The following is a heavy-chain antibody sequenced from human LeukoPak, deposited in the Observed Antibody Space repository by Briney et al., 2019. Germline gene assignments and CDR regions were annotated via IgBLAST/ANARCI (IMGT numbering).Heavy chain of an antibody. Sequence: SETLSLTCTVSGGSISSYYWSWIRQPPGKGLEWIGYIYYSGSTNYKPSLKSRVTISVETSKNQFSLKLSSVTAADTAVYYCASYGSGSYFDYWGQGTLVTVSS. J-gene: IGHJ4*02. CDR1: GGSISSYY. CDR3: ASYGSGSYFDY. CDR2: IYYSGST. V-gene: IGHV4-59*12. D-gene: IGHD3-10*01.